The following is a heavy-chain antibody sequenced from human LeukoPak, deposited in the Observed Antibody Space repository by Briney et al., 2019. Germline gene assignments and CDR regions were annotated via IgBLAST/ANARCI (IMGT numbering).Heavy chain of an antibody. CDR3: ASGHRITMIVAH. D-gene: IGHD3-22*01. J-gene: IGHJ4*02. CDR2: IYSGGST. V-gene: IGHV3-66*01. CDR1: GFTVSSNY. Sequence: PGGSLRLSCAASGFTVSSNYMSWVRQAPGKGLEWVSVIYSGGSTYYADSVKGRFTISRDNSKNSLYLQMNSLRAEDTAVYYCASGHRITMIVAHWGQGTLVTVSS.